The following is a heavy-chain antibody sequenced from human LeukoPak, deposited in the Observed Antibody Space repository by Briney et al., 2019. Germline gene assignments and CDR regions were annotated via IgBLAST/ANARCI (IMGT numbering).Heavy chain of an antibody. CDR3: ARFAAGGSYYYYMDV. D-gene: IGHD6-25*01. V-gene: IGHV3-48*01. CDR1: GFAFDSFV. Sequence: GGSLRLSCVASGFAFDSFVMNWVRQPPGKGLEWVSNIGTSSTTIYYADSVKGRFTISRDNAKNSLYLQMNSLRADDTAVCYCARFAAGGSYYYYMDVWGKGTTVTVSS. CDR2: IGTSSTTI. J-gene: IGHJ6*03.